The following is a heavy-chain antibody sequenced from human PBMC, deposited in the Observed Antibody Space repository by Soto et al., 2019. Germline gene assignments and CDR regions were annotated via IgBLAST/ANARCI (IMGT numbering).Heavy chain of an antibody. V-gene: IGHV1-8*01. CDR3: ARLAEYCNGIKCYSNFDF. D-gene: IGHD2-15*01. J-gene: IGHJ4*01. CDR2: MNPSSGET. CDR1: GYNFTNVD. Sequence: ASVKVSCKTAGYNFTNVDINWGRQAPGRGLVWMGWMNPSSGETGSAQNFQGRVTMTRDISTRTFFMQLTSLRSEDTAIYYCARLAEYCNGIKCYSNFDFWGRGTQVTVSS.